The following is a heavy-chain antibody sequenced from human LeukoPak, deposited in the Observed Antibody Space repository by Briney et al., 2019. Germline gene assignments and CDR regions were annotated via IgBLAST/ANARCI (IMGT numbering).Heavy chain of an antibody. D-gene: IGHD3-3*01. CDR2: ISSSGSTI. Sequence: GGSLRLSCAASGFTFSDYYMSWIRQAPGKGLEWVSYISSSGSTIYYADSVKGRFTISRDNAKNSLYLQMNSLRAEDTAVYYCASPLPSIFGVVVYYYMDVWGKGTTVTVSS. J-gene: IGHJ6*03. V-gene: IGHV3-11*04. CDR3: ASPLPSIFGVVVYYYMDV. CDR1: GFTFSDYY.